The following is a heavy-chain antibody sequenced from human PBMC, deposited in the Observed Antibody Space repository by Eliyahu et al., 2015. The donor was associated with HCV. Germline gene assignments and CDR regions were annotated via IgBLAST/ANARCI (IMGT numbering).Heavy chain of an antibody. CDR1: GDSISVDHF. CDR2: ILYTGNT. J-gene: IGHJ4*02. D-gene: IGHD6-13*01. V-gene: IGHV4-39*01. Sequence: QLQLQESGPGLVKPSETLSLTCTVSGDSISVDHFWGWIRQPPGKGLEYIGSILYTGNTHYNPALRSRVIISVDTSKNQFSLNLSSVTAADTVVYYCARLGLGSSWFYWGQGTLVTVSS. CDR3: ARLGLGSSWFY.